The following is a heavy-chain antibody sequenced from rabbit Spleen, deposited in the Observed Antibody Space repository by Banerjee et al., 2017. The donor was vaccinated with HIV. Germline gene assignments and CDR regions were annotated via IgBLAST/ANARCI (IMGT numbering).Heavy chain of an antibody. J-gene: IGHJ4*01. CDR3: VSDVGYAGYAAVTGAFDL. V-gene: IGHV1S7*01. Sequence: HLKESGGGLVQPGGSLKLSCTASGFTLSSYYMNWVRQAPGKGLEWIGYIDPVFGSTYYASWVNGRFTISRHNAQNTLYLQLNSLTVADTATYFCVSDVGYAGYAAVTGAFDLWGPGTLVTVS. CDR1: GFTLSSYY. CDR2: IDPVFGST. D-gene: IGHD7-1*01.